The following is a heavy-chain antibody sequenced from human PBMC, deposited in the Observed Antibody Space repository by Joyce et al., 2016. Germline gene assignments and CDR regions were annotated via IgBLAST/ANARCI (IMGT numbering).Heavy chain of an antibody. D-gene: IGHD2-2*01. CDR1: GFTFNNYG. J-gene: IGHJ4*02. CDR3: TRELTSSWPAY. CDR2: IAYDGTDK. Sequence: QVQLVESGGGVVQPGRSLRLSCTTSGFTFNNYGMHWVRQAPGKGLEWVAVIAYDGTDKYYGASVKGRFTISRDNSKNTVYLQMNSLTVGDTAVYYCTRELTSSWPAYWGQGTLVTVSS. V-gene: IGHV3-30*03.